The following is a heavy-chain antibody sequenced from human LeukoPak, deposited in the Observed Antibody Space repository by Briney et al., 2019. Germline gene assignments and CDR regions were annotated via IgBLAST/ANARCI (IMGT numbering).Heavy chain of an antibody. CDR3: ARDVRDSSGYYLRAFGY. J-gene: IGHJ4*02. CDR2: IYYSGST. D-gene: IGHD3-22*01. V-gene: IGHV4-59*12. Sequence: PSETLSLTCTVSGCSISSYYWSWIRQPPGKGLEWIGYIYYSGSTNYNPSLKSRVTISVDTSKNHFSLKLSSVTAADTAVYYCARDVRDSSGYYLRAFGYWGQGTLVTVPS. CDR1: GCSISSYY.